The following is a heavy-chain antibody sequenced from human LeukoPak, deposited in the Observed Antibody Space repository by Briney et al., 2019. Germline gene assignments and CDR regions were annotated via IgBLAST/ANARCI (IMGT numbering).Heavy chain of an antibody. J-gene: IGHJ3*01. CDR3: ARGGPNHGFDF. Sequence: PGGSLRLSCAASGFTFSSYWIHWVRQAPGKGLVWVSRIDNDGSDTIYADSVKGRFTISRDNAKNTLYLEMNSLRAEDTDVYFCARGGPNHGFDFWGQGTMVTVSS. CDR2: IDNDGSDT. D-gene: IGHD4/OR15-4a*01. CDR1: GFTFSSYW. V-gene: IGHV3-74*01.